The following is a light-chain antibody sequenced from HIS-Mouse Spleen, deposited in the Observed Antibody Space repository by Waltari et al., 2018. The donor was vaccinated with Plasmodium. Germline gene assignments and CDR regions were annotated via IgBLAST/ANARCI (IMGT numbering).Light chain of an antibody. CDR1: QSISSY. J-gene: IGKJ3*01. Sequence: DIQMTQSPSSLSASVGDRVTITCRASQSISSYLNWYQQKPGKAPKLLIYAASSLQSGVPSKFSGSGSRTDFTLTIISLQPEDCATYYSQQSYSTPLFTFGPGTKVDIK. CDR2: AAS. V-gene: IGKV1-39*01. CDR3: QQSYSTPLFT.